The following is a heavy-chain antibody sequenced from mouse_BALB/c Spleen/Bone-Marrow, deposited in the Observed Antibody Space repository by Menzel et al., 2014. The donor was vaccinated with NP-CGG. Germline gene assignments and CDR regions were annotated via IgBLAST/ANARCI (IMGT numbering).Heavy chain of an antibody. J-gene: IGHJ3*01. CDR3: ARLGYYGWFAY. Sequence: EVKLQESGGGLVQPGGSLKLSCAASGFDFSRYWMSWVRQAPGKGLQWIGEINPESNTINYTPSLKDKFIISRDNAKNTLYLQMSKERSEDTALYCCARLGYYGWFAYWGQGTLVTVSA. D-gene: IGHD2-3*01. CDR1: GFDFSRYW. V-gene: IGHV4-1*02. CDR2: INPESNTI.